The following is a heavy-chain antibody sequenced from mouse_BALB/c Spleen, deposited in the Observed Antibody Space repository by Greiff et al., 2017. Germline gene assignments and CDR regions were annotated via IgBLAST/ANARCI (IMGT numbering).Heavy chain of an antibody. CDR2: ISNGGGST. J-gene: IGHJ2*01. V-gene: IGHV5-12-2*01. CDR1: GFTFSSYT. CDR3: ARHEGLRRLDY. D-gene: IGHD2-2*01. Sequence: DVMLVESGGGLVQPGGSLKLSCAASGFTFSSYTMSWVRQTPEKRLEWVAYISNGGGSTYYPDTVKGRFTISRDNAKNTLYLQMSSLKSEDTAMYYCARHEGLRRLDYWGQGTTLTVSS.